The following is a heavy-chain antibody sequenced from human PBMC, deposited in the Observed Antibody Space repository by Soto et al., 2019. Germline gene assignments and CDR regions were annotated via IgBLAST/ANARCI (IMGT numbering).Heavy chain of an antibody. CDR3: TTRDSSGYYYVFDY. D-gene: IGHD3-22*01. CDR2: IKSKTDGGTT. V-gene: IGHV3-15*01. J-gene: IGHJ4*02. Sequence: GGSLRLSCAASGFTFSNAWMSWVRQAPGKGLEWVGRIKSKTDGGTTDYAAPVKGRFTISRDDSKNTLYLQMNSLKTEDTAVYYCTTRDSSGYYYVFDYWGQETLVTVSS. CDR1: GFTFSNAW.